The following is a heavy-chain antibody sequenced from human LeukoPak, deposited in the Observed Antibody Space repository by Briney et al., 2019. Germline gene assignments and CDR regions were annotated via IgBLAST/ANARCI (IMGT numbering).Heavy chain of an antibody. CDR2: TSSDGSKT. CDR3: ARDYSYGFLN. J-gene: IGHJ4*02. V-gene: IGHV3-30*19. Sequence: GRSLRLSCAASGFTFSSYAMHWVRQAPGKGLEWVAVTSSDGSKTYYADSVKGRFIVSRDNSKYTVYLEMNSLSGEDTAVYYCARDYSYGFLNWGQGTLVTVSS. D-gene: IGHD5-18*01. CDR1: GFTFSSYA.